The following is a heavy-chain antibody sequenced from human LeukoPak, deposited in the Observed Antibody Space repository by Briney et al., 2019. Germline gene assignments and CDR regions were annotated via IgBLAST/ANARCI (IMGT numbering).Heavy chain of an antibody. V-gene: IGHV3-23*01. CDR2: ISGSGGST. Sequence: GGSLRLSCAASGXTFSSYAMSWVRQAPGKGLEWVSAISGSGGSTYYADSVKGRFTISRGNSKNTLYLQMNSLRAEDTAVYYCAKDVDTAMVTGYFDYWGQGTLVTVSS. D-gene: IGHD5-18*01. J-gene: IGHJ4*02. CDR1: GXTFSSYA. CDR3: AKDVDTAMVTGYFDY.